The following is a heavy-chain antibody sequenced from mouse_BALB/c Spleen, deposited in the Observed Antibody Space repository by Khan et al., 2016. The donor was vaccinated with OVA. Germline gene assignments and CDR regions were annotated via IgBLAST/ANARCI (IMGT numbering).Heavy chain of an antibody. CDR1: GYSFTGYY. CDR3: ARSHLLWLYAMDY. V-gene: IGHV1S34*01. D-gene: IGHD2-2*01. J-gene: IGHJ4*01. CDR2: ISCYNSAT. Sequence: LVKTGASVKISCKTSGYSFTGYYIHWVKQSHGKSLEWIGYISCYNSATTYNQKFKGKATFTVDTSSSTAYMQFNSLTSEDSAVYYCARSHLLWLYAMDYWGQGTSVTVAS.